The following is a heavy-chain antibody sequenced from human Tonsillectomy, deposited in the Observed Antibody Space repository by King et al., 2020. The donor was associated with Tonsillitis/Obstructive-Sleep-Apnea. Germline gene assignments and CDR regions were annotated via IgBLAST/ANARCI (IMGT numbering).Heavy chain of an antibody. D-gene: IGHD2-2*02. CDR3: AQARTYCSSTSCYRPYYYYMDV. V-gene: IGHV2-5*02. CDR2: IYWDDDK. J-gene: IGHJ6*03. Sequence: ITLKESGPTLVKPTQTLTLTCTFSGFSLSTSGVGVGWIRQPPGKALEWLALIYWDDDKRYSPSLKSRLTITKDTSKNQVVLTMTNMDPVDTATYYCAQARTYCSSTSCYRPYYYYMDVWGKGPTVTVSS. CDR1: GFSLSTSGVG.